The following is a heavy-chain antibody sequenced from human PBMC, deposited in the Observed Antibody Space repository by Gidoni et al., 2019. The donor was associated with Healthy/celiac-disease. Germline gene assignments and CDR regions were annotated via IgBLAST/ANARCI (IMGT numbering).Heavy chain of an antibody. CDR3: ARQRDYGDSQPFDY. V-gene: IGHV4-39*01. CDR1: GGSISSSSYY. Sequence: QLQLQESGPGLVKPSETLSLTCTVSGGSISSSSYYWGWIRQPPGKGLEWIGSIYYSGSTYYNPSLKSRVTISVDTSKNQFSLKLSSVTAADTAVYYCARQRDYGDSQPFDYWGQGTLVTVSS. D-gene: IGHD4-17*01. J-gene: IGHJ4*02. CDR2: IYYSGST.